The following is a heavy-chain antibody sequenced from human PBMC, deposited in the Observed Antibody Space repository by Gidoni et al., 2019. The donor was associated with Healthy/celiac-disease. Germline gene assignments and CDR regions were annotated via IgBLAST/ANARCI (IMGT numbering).Heavy chain of an antibody. CDR3: ARCVGRRVGYDTFDI. J-gene: IGHJ3*02. V-gene: IGHV1-69*01. CDR2: IPPIFGTA. D-gene: IGHD1-26*01. CDR1: GGSFIRYA. Sequence: QVQLVQSRAEVTTPGSSVMVPCTSSGGSFIRYAISWVRQAPGQGLEWMGGIPPIFGTANYAQKFQGRVTITADESTRTAYMELSSLRAEDTAVYYCARCVGRRVGYDTFDIWGQGTMVTVSS.